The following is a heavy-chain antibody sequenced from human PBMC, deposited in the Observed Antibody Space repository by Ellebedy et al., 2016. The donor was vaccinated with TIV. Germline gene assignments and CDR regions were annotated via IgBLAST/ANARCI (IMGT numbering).Heavy chain of an antibody. D-gene: IGHD6-19*01. V-gene: IGHV3-23*01. CDR2: ISGSGFYI. Sequence: GESLKISCAASGFPFINHALSWVLPAPGRELAWVSAISGSGFYIEYADSVKGRFTLAIDNSKNTLYLQMSSLRAEETAIYYCARGNQVAGSAYSLIDYWGQGTLVTVSS. J-gene: IGHJ4*02. CDR3: ARGNQVAGSAYSLIDY. CDR1: GFPFINHA.